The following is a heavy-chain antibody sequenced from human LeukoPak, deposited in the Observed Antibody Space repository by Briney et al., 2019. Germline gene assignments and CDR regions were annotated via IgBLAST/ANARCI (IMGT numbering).Heavy chain of an antibody. CDR2: IYYSGAT. Sequence: PSETLPLTCSVSGGSISNSRYYWGCLRQPPGKGLEWIGSIYYSGATNSNPSLKSRLTISVDTSKNQFSLKLGSVTAADAAVYYCATPNTDGWYFNYRGQGILVTVSS. D-gene: IGHD5-24*01. CDR3: ATPNTDGWYFNY. V-gene: IGHV4-39*01. J-gene: IGHJ4*02. CDR1: GGSISNSRYY.